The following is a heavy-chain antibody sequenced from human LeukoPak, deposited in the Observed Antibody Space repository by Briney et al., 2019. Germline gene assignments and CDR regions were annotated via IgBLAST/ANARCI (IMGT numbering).Heavy chain of an antibody. J-gene: IGHJ6*03. CDR1: GYTFTSYD. CDR2: MNPNSGNT. V-gene: IGHV1-8*03. D-gene: IGHD2-2*01. CDR3: AGATRARYCSSTSCYRRYYYYYMDV. Sequence: ASVKVSCKASGYTFTSYDINWVRQATGQGLEWMGWMNPNSGNTGYAQKFQGRVTITRNTSISTAYMELSSLRSEDTAVYYCAGATRARYCSSTSCYRRYYYYYMDVWGKGTTVTVSS.